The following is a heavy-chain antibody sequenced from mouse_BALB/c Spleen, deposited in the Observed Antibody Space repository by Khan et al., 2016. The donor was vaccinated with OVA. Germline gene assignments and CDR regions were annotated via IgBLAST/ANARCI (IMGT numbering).Heavy chain of an antibody. CDR2: VNPNTGNT. Sequence: EVQLQQSGPDLMKPGASVKMSCKASGYSFTGYYMNWVKQSHGKSLECIGRVNPNTGNTNYNQKFRGKAILIVDTSSSTAYMELRSLTSEDSAVYYCARGYDFFAYWGQGTLVTVSA. V-gene: IGHV1-26*01. D-gene: IGHD2-14*01. CDR3: ARGYDFFAY. CDR1: GYSFTGYY. J-gene: IGHJ3*01.